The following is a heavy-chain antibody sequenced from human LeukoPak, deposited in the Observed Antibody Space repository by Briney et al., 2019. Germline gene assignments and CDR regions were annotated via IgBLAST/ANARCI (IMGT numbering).Heavy chain of an antibody. D-gene: IGHD3-10*01. CDR2: IYYSGST. V-gene: IGHV4-61*01. CDR3: ARDRVEYYYGSGFNWFDP. J-gene: IGHJ5*02. CDR1: VYSINSGYY. Sequence: SETLSLTCAVSVYSINSGYYWGWIRQPPGKGLEWIGYIYYSGSTNYNPSLKSRVTISVDTSKNQFSLKLSSVTAADTAVYYCARDRVEYYYGSGFNWFDPWGQGTLVTVSS.